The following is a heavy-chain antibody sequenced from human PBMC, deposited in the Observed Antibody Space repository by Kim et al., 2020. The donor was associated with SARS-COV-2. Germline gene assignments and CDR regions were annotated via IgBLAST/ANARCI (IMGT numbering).Heavy chain of an antibody. CDR2: IYYSGST. CDR1: GGSISSGGYY. CDR3: ARVPNTIFGVVTHFDY. D-gene: IGHD3-3*01. V-gene: IGHV4-31*03. Sequence: SETLSLTCTVSGGSISSGGYYWSWIRQHPGKGPEWIGYIYYSGSTYYNPSLKSRVTISVDTSKNQFSLKLSSVTAADTAVYYCARVPNTIFGVVTHFDYWGQGTLVTVSS. J-gene: IGHJ4*02.